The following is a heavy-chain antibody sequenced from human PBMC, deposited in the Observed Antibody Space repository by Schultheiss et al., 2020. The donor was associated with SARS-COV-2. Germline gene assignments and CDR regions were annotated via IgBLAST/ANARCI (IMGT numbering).Heavy chain of an antibody. CDR1: GFTFSSYD. V-gene: IGHV3-23*01. CDR3: ARERLGGSYD. J-gene: IGHJ4*02. CDR2: ISGSGGST. Sequence: GGSLRLSCAASGFTFSSYDMHWVRQATGKGLEWVSAISGSGGSTYYADSVKGRFTISRDNSKNTLYLQMNSLRAEDTAVYYCARERLGGSYDWGQGTLVTVSS. D-gene: IGHD1-26*01.